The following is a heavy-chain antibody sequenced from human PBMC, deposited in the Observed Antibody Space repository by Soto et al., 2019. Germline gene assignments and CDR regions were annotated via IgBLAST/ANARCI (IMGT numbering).Heavy chain of an antibody. CDR1: GYTFTNYA. J-gene: IGHJ4*02. V-gene: IGHV1-3*01. Sequence: QVQPVQSGAEVKKPGASVKVSCKASGYTFTNYAMHWVRQAPGQRLEWMGWINAGNGNTKYSQKFQGRVTITRDTSASVAYMELSSLRSEDTTVYYCARAGSWFVSVYWGQGTLVTVSS. CDR3: ARAGSWFVSVY. CDR2: INAGNGNT. D-gene: IGHD6-13*01.